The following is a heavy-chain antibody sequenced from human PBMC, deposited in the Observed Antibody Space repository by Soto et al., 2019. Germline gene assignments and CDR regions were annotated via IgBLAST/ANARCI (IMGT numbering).Heavy chain of an antibody. J-gene: IGHJ2*01. CDR1: GYTLTDYY. CDR2: INPHTGDT. V-gene: IGHV1-2*02. D-gene: IGHD6-25*01. Sequence: QVHLVQSGAEVKKPGASVTVSCKTSGYTLTDYYMHWVRQAPGQGLELMTWINPHTGDTGIAARFQGRDTKTRDTSTNTAHMCLTSLTSDDTAISYCAREGGAAPGARREWYLDLWGRGSLVTVSS. CDR3: AREGGAAPGARREWYLDL.